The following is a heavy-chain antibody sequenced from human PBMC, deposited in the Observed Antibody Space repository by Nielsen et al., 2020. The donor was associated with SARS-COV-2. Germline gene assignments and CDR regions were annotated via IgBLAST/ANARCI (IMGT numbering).Heavy chain of an antibody. CDR1: GYTFTTYA. CDR3: ARDQTTVTGAEYYPH. J-gene: IGHJ1*01. V-gene: IGHV1-3*01. Sequence: ASVKVSCKTSGYTFTTYAIHWARQAPGQRLEWMGWINVGNTNRKYSEKFQGRATITTDISASTAYMELSGLRSEDTAIYYCARDQTTVTGAEYYPHWGQGTFVSVSS. CDR2: INVGNTNR. D-gene: IGHD4-17*01.